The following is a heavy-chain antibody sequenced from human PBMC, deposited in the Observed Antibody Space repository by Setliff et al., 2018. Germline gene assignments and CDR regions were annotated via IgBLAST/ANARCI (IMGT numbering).Heavy chain of an antibody. Sequence: GGSLRLSCAASGFTFSDYAMHWVRQAPGKGLEWVAVTSYDGINEYYADSVKGRFTISRDNFMNSLYLQMNSLRPEDTAMYYCVRALAYYYMDVWGKGTTVTVSS. J-gene: IGHJ6*03. CDR1: GFTFSDYA. V-gene: IGHV3-30*01. CDR2: TSYDGINE. CDR3: VRALAYYYMDV.